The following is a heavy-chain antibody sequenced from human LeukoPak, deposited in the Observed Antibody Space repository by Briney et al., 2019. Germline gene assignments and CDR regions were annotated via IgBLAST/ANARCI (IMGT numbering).Heavy chain of an antibody. CDR1: GCSCDDDY. D-gene: IGHD5-24*01. Sequence: SETLSLTCAVYGCSCDDDYCSWIRQPPGKGLEWIGEIHPSGIFYYNSSLVSRVTISIDTSKSQFSLRLTSVTAADTAFYYCARGRDRSKTGDHWGQGSLVTVSS. V-gene: IGHV4-34*01. J-gene: IGHJ4*02. CDR2: IHPSGIF. CDR3: ARGRDRSKTGDH.